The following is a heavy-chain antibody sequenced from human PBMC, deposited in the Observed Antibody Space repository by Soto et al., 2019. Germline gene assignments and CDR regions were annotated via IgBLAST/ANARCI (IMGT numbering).Heavy chain of an antibody. CDR2: IWYDGSNK. Sequence: GGSLRLSCAASGFTFSSYGMHWVRQAPGKGLEWVAVIWYDGSNKYYADSVKGRFTISRDNSKNTLYLQMNSLRAEDTAVYYCARDSGYDDGFFTYWGQGTLVTVSS. D-gene: IGHD5-12*01. CDR3: ARDSGYDDGFFTY. J-gene: IGHJ4*02. V-gene: IGHV3-33*01. CDR1: GFTFSSYG.